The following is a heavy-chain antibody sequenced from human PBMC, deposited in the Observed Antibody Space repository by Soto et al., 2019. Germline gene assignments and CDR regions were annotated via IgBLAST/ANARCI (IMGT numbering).Heavy chain of an antibody. J-gene: IGHJ6*04. CDR1: GFTLSGRS. CDR2: IDNAGTDS. Sequence: EVQLVESGGGLVQPGGCLRLSCAASGFTLSGRSMHWVRQAPGKGLVCVVGIDNAGTDSTYADSVKGRFTSSRDNAKNMLYLQMNSLRVEDTAVYYCARGWFGPDVWGKGTTVTVSS. V-gene: IGHV3-74*01. D-gene: IGHD3-10*01. CDR3: ARGWFGPDV.